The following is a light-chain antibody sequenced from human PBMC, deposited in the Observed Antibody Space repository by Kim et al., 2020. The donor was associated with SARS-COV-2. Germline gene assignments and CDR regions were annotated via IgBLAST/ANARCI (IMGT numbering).Light chain of an antibody. Sequence: CPREKAPPSRTARQRVCRSYLAWYPQKTGPAPTLPIYGAPSRATGIPDRFSGRGSGTDFTLTISRLEPEDFAVYYCQQYGSSQWTLGPGTKVDIK. V-gene: IGKV3-20*01. J-gene: IGKJ1*01. CDR2: GAP. CDR1: QRVCRSY. CDR3: QQYGSSQWT.